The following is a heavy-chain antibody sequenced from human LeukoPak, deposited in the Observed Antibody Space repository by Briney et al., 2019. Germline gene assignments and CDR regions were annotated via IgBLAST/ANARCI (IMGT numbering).Heavy chain of an antibody. J-gene: IGHJ4*02. V-gene: IGHV1-2*02. Sequence: GASVKVSRKASGYTFTGYYMHWVQQAPGQGLEWMGWINPNSGGTNYAQKFQGRVTMTRDTSISTAYMELSRLRSDDTAVYYCARSYYDFWSGYSSRVLDYWGQGTLVTVSS. CDR3: ARSYYDFWSGYSSRVLDY. D-gene: IGHD3-3*01. CDR2: INPNSGGT. CDR1: GYTFTGYY.